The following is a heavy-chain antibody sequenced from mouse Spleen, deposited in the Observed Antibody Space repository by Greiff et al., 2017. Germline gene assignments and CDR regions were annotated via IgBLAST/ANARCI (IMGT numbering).Heavy chain of an antibody. Sequence: QVQLKQSGAELVKPGASVKISCKASGYAFSSYWMNWVKQRPGKGLEWIGQIYPGDGDTNYNGKFKGKATITADTSSNTAYLQLSSLTSEDTAVYYCARYRITTVVAPYYFDYWGQGTTLTVSS. CDR2: IYPGDGDT. V-gene: IGHV1-80*01. J-gene: IGHJ2*01. CDR1: GYAFSSYW. CDR3: ARYRITTVVAPYYFDY. D-gene: IGHD1-1*01.